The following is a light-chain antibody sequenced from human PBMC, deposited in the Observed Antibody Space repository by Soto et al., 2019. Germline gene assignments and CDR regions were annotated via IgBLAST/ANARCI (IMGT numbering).Light chain of an antibody. CDR3: QQYGSSGT. V-gene: IGKV3-20*01. J-gene: IGKJ1*01. CDR2: GAS. Sequence: EIVLTQSPGTLSLSPGEIANLYFSASRSVSNNYLAWYQQKPGQAPRLLIYGASNRATGIPDRFSGSGSGTDFTLTISRLEPEDLPVYYCQQYGSSGTFGQGTKVDNK. CDR1: RSVSNNY.